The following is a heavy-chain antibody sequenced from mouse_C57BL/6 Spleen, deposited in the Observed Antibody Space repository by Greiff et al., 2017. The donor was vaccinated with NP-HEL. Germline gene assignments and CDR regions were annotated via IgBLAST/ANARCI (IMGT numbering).Heavy chain of an antibody. CDR3: AREGTGTSHFDY. Sequence: QVQLKQSGAELARPGASVKLSCKASGYTFTSYGISWVKQRTGQGLEWIGEIYPRSGNTYYNEKFKGKATLTADKSSSTAYMELRSLTSEDSAVYFCAREGTGTSHFDYWGQGTTLTVSS. J-gene: IGHJ2*01. V-gene: IGHV1-81*01. D-gene: IGHD4-1*01. CDR1: GYTFTSYG. CDR2: IYPRSGNT.